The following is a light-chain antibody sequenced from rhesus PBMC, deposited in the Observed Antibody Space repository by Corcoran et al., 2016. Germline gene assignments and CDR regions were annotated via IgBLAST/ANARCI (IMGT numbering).Light chain of an antibody. Sequence: QAALTQSPSVSGSPGQSVTISCTGTSSDIGGYNRVSWYQQHPGQAPKLMIYEVSKRPSGVSDRFSGSKSGNTASLTISGLQAEDEAAYYCSSYASSSAYIFGAGTRLTVL. CDR1: SSDIGGYNR. CDR2: EVS. V-gene: IGLV2-13*02. CDR3: SSYASSSAYI. J-gene: IGLJ1*01.